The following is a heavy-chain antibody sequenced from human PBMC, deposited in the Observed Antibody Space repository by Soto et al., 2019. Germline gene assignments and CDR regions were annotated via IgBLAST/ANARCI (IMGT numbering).Heavy chain of an antibody. CDR2: TYYRSKWYN. J-gene: IGHJ6*02. D-gene: IGHD3-10*01. CDR1: GDSVSSNSAA. Sequence: SQTLSLTCAISGDSVSSNSAAWNWIRQSPSRGLEWLGRTYYRSKWYNDYAVSVKSRITINPDASKNQFSLQLNSVTPEDTAVYYCARSRVAEVVVRGVIIRLASDYYYCGMDVWGQGTTVTVSS. CDR3: ARSRVAEVVVRGVIIRLASDYYYCGMDV. V-gene: IGHV6-1*01.